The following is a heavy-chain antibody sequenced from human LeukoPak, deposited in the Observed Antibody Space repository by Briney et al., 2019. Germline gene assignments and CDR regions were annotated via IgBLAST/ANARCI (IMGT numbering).Heavy chain of an antibody. CDR2: FDPEDGET. Sequence: ASVNVSCKVSGYTLTELSMHWVRQAPGKGLEWMGGFDPEDGETIYAQKFQGRVTMTEDTSTHTAYMELSSLRSEDTAVYYCATLPPLVPAGPADAFDIWGQGTMVTVSS. D-gene: IGHD2-2*01. J-gene: IGHJ3*02. V-gene: IGHV1-24*01. CDR1: GYTLTELS. CDR3: ATLPPLVPAGPADAFDI.